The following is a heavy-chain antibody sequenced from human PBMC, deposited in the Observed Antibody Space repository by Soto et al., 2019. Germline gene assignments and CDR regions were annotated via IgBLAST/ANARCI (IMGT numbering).Heavy chain of an antibody. CDR3: AGATYGMDV. CDR2: IHYSGTT. V-gene: IGHV4-59*01. Sequence: QVHFQESGPGLVKPSETLSLTCTVSGGSINNYYCHWVRQPPGKGLEWIGSIHYSGTTHYNPSLESRVTISAARAKTQFSLKLNSVTAADTAVYYCAGATYGMDVWGQGTTVTVSS. J-gene: IGHJ6*02. CDR1: GGSINNYY.